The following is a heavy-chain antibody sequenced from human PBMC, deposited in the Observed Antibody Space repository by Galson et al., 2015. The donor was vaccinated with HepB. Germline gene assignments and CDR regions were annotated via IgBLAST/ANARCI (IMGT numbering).Heavy chain of an antibody. V-gene: IGHV1-18*04. J-gene: IGHJ4*02. D-gene: IGHD3-22*01. CDR1: GYTFTSYG. CDR3: ARDRRPYYDSSGPFDY. CDR2: ISAYNGNT. Sequence: SCKASGYTFTSYGISWVRQAPGQGLEWMGWISAYNGNTNYAQKLQGRVTMTTDTSTSTAYMELRSLRSDDTAVYYCARDRRPYYDSSGPFDYWGQGTLVTVSS.